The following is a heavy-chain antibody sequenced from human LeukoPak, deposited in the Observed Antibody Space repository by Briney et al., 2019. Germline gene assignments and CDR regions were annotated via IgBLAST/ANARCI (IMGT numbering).Heavy chain of an antibody. CDR1: GLTVSTNY. J-gene: IGHJ4*02. CDR2: IYGGGST. Sequence: GGSLRLSCAVSGLTVSTNYMTWVRQAPGKGLECVLVIYGGGSTYYADSVKGRFTISRDNSKNTLYLQMNSLGAEDTAVYYCAGGGSCYGGTYWGQGTLVTVSS. V-gene: IGHV3-66*02. D-gene: IGHD2-15*01. CDR3: AGGGSCYGGTY.